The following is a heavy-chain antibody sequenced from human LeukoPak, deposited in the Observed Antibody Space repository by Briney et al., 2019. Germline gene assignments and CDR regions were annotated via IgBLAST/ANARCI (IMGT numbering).Heavy chain of an antibody. V-gene: IGHV1-3*01. J-gene: IGHJ4*02. D-gene: IGHD3-22*01. CDR3: ARGSPPMYCYDSSGYIRGFDY. Sequence: GASVKVSCKASGYTFTSYAMHWVRQAPGQRLEWMGWINAGNGNTKYSQKYQGRVTITRDTSASTAYMELSSLRSEDTAVYYCARGSPPMYCYDSSGYIRGFDYWGQGTLVTVSS. CDR2: INAGNGNT. CDR1: GYTFTSYA.